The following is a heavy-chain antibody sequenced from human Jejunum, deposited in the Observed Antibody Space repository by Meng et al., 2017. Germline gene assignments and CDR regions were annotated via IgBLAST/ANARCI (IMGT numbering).Heavy chain of an antibody. Sequence: SETLSLTCTVSGGSMSSRSYYWGWIRQSPGQGLEWIGSISYSGTTYYNPSLKSRVTISVDTSKNQFSLKLSSVTAADTAIYYCARDLSDDSSGWYPSQTETWGQETLVTVSS. J-gene: IGHJ5*02. CDR2: ISYSGTT. CDR3: ARDLSDDSSGWYPSQTET. V-gene: IGHV4-39*07. CDR1: GGSMSSRSYY. D-gene: IGHD6-19*01.